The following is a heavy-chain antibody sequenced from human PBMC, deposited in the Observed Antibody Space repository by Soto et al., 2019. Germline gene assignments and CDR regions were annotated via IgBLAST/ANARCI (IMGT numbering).Heavy chain of an antibody. V-gene: IGHV1-18*01. CDR2: ISAYNGNT. CDR1: GYTFTSYG. J-gene: IGHJ2*01. CDR3: ARDSGSATDWYFDL. D-gene: IGHD7-27*01. Sequence: ASVKVSCKASGYTFTSYGISWVRQAPGQGLEWMGWISAYNGNTNYAQKLQGRVTMTTDTSTSTAYMELRSLRSDDTAVYYCARDSGSATDWYFDLWGRGTLVTVSS.